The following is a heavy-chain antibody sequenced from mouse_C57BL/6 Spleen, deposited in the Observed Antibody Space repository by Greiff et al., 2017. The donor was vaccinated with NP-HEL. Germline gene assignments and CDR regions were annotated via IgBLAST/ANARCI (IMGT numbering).Heavy chain of an antibody. D-gene: IGHD1-1*01. CDR3: AREVYYYGSTAWFAY. J-gene: IGHJ3*01. V-gene: IGHV1-9*01. CDR2: ILPGSGST. Sequence: QVQLKQSGAELMKPGASVKLSCKATGYTFTGYWIEWVKQRPGHGLEWIGEILPGSGSTNYNEKFKGKATFTADTSSNTAYMQLSSLTTEDSAIYYCAREVYYYGSTAWFAYWGQGTLVTVSA. CDR1: GYTFTGYW.